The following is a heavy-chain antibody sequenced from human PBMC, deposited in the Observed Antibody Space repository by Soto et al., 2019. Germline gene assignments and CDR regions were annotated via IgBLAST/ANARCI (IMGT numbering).Heavy chain of an antibody. J-gene: IGHJ4*02. CDR3: AADGSGGTYVGVQYSEF. V-gene: IGHV1-69*01. Sequence: QMLLVQSVAEVRKPGSSVRVSCKASGGTFSSNPFSWVRRAPGQGLEWLGGITPTLGIPFYGQKSQGRVTITADESTSTVYMELRSLRSEDAAVYYCAADGSGGTYVGVQYSEFWGQGTLVTVSA. D-gene: IGHD2-15*01. CDR1: GGTFSSNP. CDR2: ITPTLGIP.